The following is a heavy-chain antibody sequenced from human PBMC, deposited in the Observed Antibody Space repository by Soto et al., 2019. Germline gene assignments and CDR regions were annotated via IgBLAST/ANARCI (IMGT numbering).Heavy chain of an antibody. CDR1: GGSISSYY. Sequence: SETLSLTCTVSGGSISSYYWSWIRQPPGKGLEWIGHIYYTGSTNYNPSLKSRVSISMGTSRNQFSLQLSSVTAADTAVYYCARRFYIAGWYYFDFWGQGTLVTVSS. D-gene: IGHD6-19*01. CDR2: IYYTGST. J-gene: IGHJ4*02. V-gene: IGHV4-59*01. CDR3: ARRFYIAGWYYFDF.